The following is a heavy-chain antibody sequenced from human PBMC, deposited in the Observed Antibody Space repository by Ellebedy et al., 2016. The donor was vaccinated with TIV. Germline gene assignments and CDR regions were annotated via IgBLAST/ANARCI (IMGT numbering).Heavy chain of an antibody. CDR3: AKDIQLSY. D-gene: IGHD5-18*01. CDR2: ISSSGRNT. J-gene: IGHJ4*02. V-gene: IGHV3-23*01. Sequence: GGSLRLXXAASGFTFTDAAMSWVRQAPGKGLEWFSLISSSGRNTYYADSVKGRFTISRDDSRNTLYLQMNSLRAEDTAIYFCAKDIQLSYWGQGSLVTVSS. CDR1: GFTFTDAA.